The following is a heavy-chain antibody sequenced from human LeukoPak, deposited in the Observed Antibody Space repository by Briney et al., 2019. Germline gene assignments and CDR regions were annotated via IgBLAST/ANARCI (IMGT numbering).Heavy chain of an antibody. CDR3: ARGVGASYYFDY. CDR1: GYSISSGYY. D-gene: IGHD1-26*01. Sequence: SETLSLTCTVSGYSISSGYYWGWIRQPPGKGLEWIGSIYHSGSTYYNPSLKSRVTISVDTSKNQFSLKLSSVTAADTAVYYCARGVGASYYFDYWGQGTLVTVSS. J-gene: IGHJ4*02. CDR2: IYHSGST. V-gene: IGHV4-38-2*02.